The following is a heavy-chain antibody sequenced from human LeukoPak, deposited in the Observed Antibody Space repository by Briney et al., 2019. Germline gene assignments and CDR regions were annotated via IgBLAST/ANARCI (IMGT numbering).Heavy chain of an antibody. CDR2: IWYDGSNK. J-gene: IGHJ6*02. CDR3: ARAYYDFWSGYSLYYGMDV. V-gene: IGHV3-33*01. CDR1: GFTFSSYG. D-gene: IGHD3-3*01. Sequence: GGSLRLSCAASGFTFSSYGMHWVRQAPGKGLEWVAVIWYDGSNKYYADSVKGRFTISGDNSKNTLYLQMNSLRAEDTAVYYCARAYYDFWSGYSLYYGMDVWGQGTTVTVSS.